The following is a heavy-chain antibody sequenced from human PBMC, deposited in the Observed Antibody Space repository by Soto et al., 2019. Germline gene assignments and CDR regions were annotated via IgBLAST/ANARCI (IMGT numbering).Heavy chain of an antibody. J-gene: IGHJ4*02. CDR3: AKKVNSGSGSQYFDY. CDR1: GYSFTSDY. Sequence: ASVNGSCKASGYSFTSDYMHWVRQAPGQGLEWMGIINPSGGSTSYAQKFQGRVTMTRDTSTSTVYMELNSLRAEDTAIYYCAKKVNSGSGSQYFDYFGQGTLVTVSS. D-gene: IGHD3-10*01. CDR2: INPSGGST. V-gene: IGHV1-46*01.